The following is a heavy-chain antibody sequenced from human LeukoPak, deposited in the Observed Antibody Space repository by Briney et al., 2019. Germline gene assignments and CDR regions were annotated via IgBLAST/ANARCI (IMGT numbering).Heavy chain of an antibody. V-gene: IGHV5-51*01. CDR1: GYSFTSYW. D-gene: IGHD6-19*01. CDR2: IYPGDSDT. Sequence: GESLKISCKVSGYSFTSYWIGWVRQMPGKGLEWMGIIYPGDSDTKYSPSFQGQVTISADKSISTAYLQWSSLKASDTAMYYCARHATQQWLVEFGSPYYYYYMDVWGQGTLVTVSS. J-gene: IGHJ6*03. CDR3: ARHATQQWLVEFGSPYYYYYMDV.